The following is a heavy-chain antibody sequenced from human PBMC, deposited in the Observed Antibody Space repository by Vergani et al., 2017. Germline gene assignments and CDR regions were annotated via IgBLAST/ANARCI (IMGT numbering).Heavy chain of an antibody. CDR1: GFSFNSYW. V-gene: IGHV3-74*03. D-gene: IGHD2-8*02. CDR2: IKSDGSIT. J-gene: IGHJ5*02. Sequence: DVHLAESGGGFFQPGGSLRLSCSASGFSFNSYWMHWVRQVPGKGLLWVSRIKSDGSITAYADSVKGRFTISRDNAQNTLYLQMNSLRAEDTAVYYCAKAGGGRFDPWGQGTLVTVSS. CDR3: AKAGGGRFDP.